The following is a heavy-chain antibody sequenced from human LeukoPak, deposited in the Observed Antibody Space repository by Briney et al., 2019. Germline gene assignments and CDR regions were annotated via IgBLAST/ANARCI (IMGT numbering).Heavy chain of an antibody. V-gene: IGHV3-64D*09. CDR1: GFTFSSYA. J-gene: IGHJ4*02. D-gene: IGHD2-2*01. CDR3: VKSLLGHCDSIICHYFDY. Sequence: GGSLRLSCSASGFTFSSYAMHWVRLAPGKELEYVSGIGNSGGSTYYADLVKGRFTISRDNSKNTLSLQMSSLRAEDTAVYYCVKSLLGHCDSIICHYFDYWGQGTLVTVSS. CDR2: IGNSGGST.